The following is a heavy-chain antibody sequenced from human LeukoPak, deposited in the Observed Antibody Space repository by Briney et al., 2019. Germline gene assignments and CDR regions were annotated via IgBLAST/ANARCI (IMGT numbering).Heavy chain of an antibody. CDR3: AREHVDTANGFDP. V-gene: IGHV4-34*01. Sequence: SETLSLTCAVYGGSFSGYYWSWIRQPPGKGLEWIGEINHSGSTNYNPSLKSRVTISVDTSKNQFSLKLSSVTAADTAVYYCAREHVDTANGFDPWGQGTLVTVSS. CDR1: GGSFSGYY. J-gene: IGHJ5*02. D-gene: IGHD5-18*01. CDR2: INHSGST.